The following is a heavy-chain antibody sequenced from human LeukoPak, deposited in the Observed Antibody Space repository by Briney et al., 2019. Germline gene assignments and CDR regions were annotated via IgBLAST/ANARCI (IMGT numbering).Heavy chain of an antibody. Sequence: GESLKISFKGSGYSFTNYWIGWVRPMPGKGLEWMGIIYPGDSDTRYSPSFQGQVTISADKSISTAYLQWSSLKASDTAMYYCASPDYYDSSGYSPGVGYWGQGTLVTVSS. D-gene: IGHD3-22*01. J-gene: IGHJ4*02. V-gene: IGHV5-51*01. CDR2: IYPGDSDT. CDR3: ASPDYYDSSGYSPGVGY. CDR1: GYSFTNYW.